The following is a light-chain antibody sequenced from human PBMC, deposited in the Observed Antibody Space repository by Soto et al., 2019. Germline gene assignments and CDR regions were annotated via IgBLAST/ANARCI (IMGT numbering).Light chain of an antibody. V-gene: IGKV3-11*01. Sequence: EILLTQSPATLSLSAGERATLSCRASQSVSSYLAWYQQKPGQAPRLLIYDASSRATGVPARFSGSGSGTDFSLTISRLDPEDFAVYYCQQRSNWPPLTFGGGTKVDIK. CDR2: DAS. CDR1: QSVSSY. CDR3: QQRSNWPPLT. J-gene: IGKJ4*01.